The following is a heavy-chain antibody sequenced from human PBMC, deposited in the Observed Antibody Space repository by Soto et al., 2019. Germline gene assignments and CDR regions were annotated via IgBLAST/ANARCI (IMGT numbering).Heavy chain of an antibody. CDR3: TLIRFSSGWYFDY. Sequence: ASVKVSCKASGYTFTAYAIHWVRQAPGQRLDWMGWINAGNGDTKYSQKFQGRVTITTDTSAATAYMELSSLRSEDTAVYYCTLIRFSSGWYFDYWGQGTLATVSS. J-gene: IGHJ4*02. D-gene: IGHD6-19*01. V-gene: IGHV1-3*01. CDR2: INAGNGDT. CDR1: GYTFTAYA.